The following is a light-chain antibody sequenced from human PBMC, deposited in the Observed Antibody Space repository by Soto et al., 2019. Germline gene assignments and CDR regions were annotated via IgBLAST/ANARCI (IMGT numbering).Light chain of an antibody. CDR3: MQGTHWPPTWT. J-gene: IGKJ1*01. Sequence: DVVMTQSPLSLPVTLGQPASISCRSSQSLVYSDGNTYLNWFQQRPGQSPRRLIYKVYNRDSGVPDRFSGSGSGTDFTLKISRVEAEDVGVYYCMQGTHWPPTWTFGQGTKVEIK. V-gene: IGKV2-30*01. CDR2: KVY. CDR1: QSLVYSDGNTY.